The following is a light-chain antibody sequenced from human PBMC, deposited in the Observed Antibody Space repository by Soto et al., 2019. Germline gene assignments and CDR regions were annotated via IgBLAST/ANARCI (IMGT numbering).Light chain of an antibody. CDR3: HQSSSLPWT. CDR2: ATS. CDR1: QNINSF. V-gene: IGKV1-39*01. Sequence: IQMTQSPSSLSASVGDRVTITCRASQNINSFLNWYQQKPGKAPNLLIYATSSLQSGVPPRFSGSGSGSDFTLTISSVEPVDLATYYCHQSSSLPWTFGQGTKLEI. J-gene: IGKJ1*01.